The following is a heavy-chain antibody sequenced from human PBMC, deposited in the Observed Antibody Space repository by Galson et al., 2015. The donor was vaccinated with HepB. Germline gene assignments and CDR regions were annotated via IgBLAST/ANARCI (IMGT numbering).Heavy chain of an antibody. J-gene: IGHJ6*02. CDR2: ISYDGSNK. CDR1: GFTFSSYA. Sequence: SLRLSCAASGFTFSSYAMHWVRQAPGKGLEWVAVISYDGSNKYYADSVKGRFTTSRDNSKNTLYLQMNSLRAEDTAVYYCARAQAEWEGGDQAIYYYYGMDVWGQGTTVTVSS. CDR3: ARAQAEWEGGDQAIYYYYGMDV. D-gene: IGHD1-26*01. V-gene: IGHV3-30*04.